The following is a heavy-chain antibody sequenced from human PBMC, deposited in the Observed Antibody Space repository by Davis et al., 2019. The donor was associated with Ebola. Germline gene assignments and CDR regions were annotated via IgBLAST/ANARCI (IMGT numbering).Heavy chain of an antibody. V-gene: IGHV1-18*04. D-gene: IGHD1-26*01. J-gene: IGHJ4*02. Sequence: ASVKVSCKTSGYTFTNYGITWVRQAPGQGLEWMGWINPHNGNTNYAQNVQGRVIMTPDTATTTAYMEVGSLRSDDTAVYYCARDLWELLRASNLPFDYWGQGTLVTVSS. CDR2: INPHNGNT. CDR1: GYTFTNYG. CDR3: ARDLWELLRASNLPFDY.